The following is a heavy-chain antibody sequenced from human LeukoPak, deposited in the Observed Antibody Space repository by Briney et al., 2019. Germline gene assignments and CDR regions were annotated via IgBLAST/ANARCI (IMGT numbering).Heavy chain of an antibody. D-gene: IGHD1-26*01. CDR2: ISYDGSNK. CDR3: AKAYVGSYGVDY. J-gene: IGHJ4*02. CDR1: GFTFSSYA. Sequence: GGSLRLSCAASGFTFSSYAMHWVRQAPGKGLEWVAVISYDGSNKYYADSVKGRFTISRDNFKNTLYLQMNSLRAEDTAVYYCAKAYVGSYGVDYWGQGTLVTVSS. V-gene: IGHV3-30*04.